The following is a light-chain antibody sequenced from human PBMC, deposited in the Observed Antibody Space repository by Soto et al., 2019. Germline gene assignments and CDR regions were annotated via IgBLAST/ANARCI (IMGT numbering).Light chain of an antibody. CDR3: QQYDNSPLT. CDR2: GAS. V-gene: IGKV3-20*01. CDR1: QSVSSSY. Sequence: DIVLTQSPGTLSLSPGERATLSCVASQSVSSSYLAWYQQKPGQAPRLLIYGASNRATGIPDRFSGSGSGTDFTLTISRPEHEAFAVYYCQQYDNSPLTFGGGTKVDIK. J-gene: IGKJ4*01.